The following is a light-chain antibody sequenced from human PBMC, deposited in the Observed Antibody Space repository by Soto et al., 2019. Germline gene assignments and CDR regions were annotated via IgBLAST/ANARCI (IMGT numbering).Light chain of an antibody. CDR1: NSDVGAYKY. CDR3: SSYTNINTRACV. CDR2: EVT. V-gene: IGLV2-14*01. J-gene: IGLJ1*01. Sequence: QSVLTQPASVSGSPGQSITISCIGTNSDVGAYKYVSWYQQQPDKAPKLIIYEVTDRPSGVSNRFSGSKSGNTASLTISGLQAEDEAEYYCSSYTNINTRACVFGTGTKLTVL.